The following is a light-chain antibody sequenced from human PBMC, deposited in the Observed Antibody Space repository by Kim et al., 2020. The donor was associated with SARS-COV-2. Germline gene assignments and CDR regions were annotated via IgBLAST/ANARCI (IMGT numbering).Light chain of an antibody. CDR1: VLAKKY. Sequence: SVSPGQTARITCSGDVLAKKYARWFQQKPGQATVLVIYKDSERPSGIPERFSGCSSGTTVTLTISGAQVEDEADYYCYSAADNNWVFGGGTKLTVL. CDR3: YSAADNNWV. CDR2: KDS. J-gene: IGLJ3*02. V-gene: IGLV3-27*01.